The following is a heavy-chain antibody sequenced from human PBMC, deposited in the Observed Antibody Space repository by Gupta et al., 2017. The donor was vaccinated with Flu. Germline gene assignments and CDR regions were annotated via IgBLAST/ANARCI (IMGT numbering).Heavy chain of an antibody. J-gene: IGHJ4*02. CDR2: VYYVGST. Sequence: QLQLQESGPGLVKPSEPLSLTCTVSGGSIVSSDYYWSWIRQPPGKGLEYIGSVYYVGSTYYNLFLESRVTISIDTSKNQFSLKLISVTAADTALYYCARSGDYFDSWGQGALVTVSS. V-gene: IGHV4-39*01. CDR1: GGSIVSSDYY. CDR3: ARSGDYFDS. D-gene: IGHD4-17*01.